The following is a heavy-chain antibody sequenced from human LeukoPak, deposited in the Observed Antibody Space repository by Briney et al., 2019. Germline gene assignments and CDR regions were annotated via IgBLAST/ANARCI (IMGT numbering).Heavy chain of an antibody. CDR3: ARDKNGSGSYYRSPRWFER. CDR1: GYTFTSYG. Sequence: ASVKVSCKASGYTFTSYGISWVRQAPGQGLEWMGWISAYSGNTNYAQKLQGRVTITTDTSTSTAYMELRSLRSDDTAVYYCARDKNGSGSYYRSPRWFERWGQGVLVTVAS. CDR2: ISAYSGNT. V-gene: IGHV1-18*04. D-gene: IGHD3-10*01. J-gene: IGHJ5*02.